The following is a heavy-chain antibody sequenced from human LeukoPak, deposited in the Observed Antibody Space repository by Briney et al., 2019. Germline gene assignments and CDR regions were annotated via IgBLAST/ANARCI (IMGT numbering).Heavy chain of an antibody. Sequence: GASVKVFCKASGYTFTAYYIHWVRQAPGQGLEWMGWINPNSGGTNYAQKFQGRVTMTRDTSITTAYMELSSLRSDDTAVYYCAKLRHCSGGSCYQGNWFDPWGQGTLVTVSS. CDR2: INPNSGGT. CDR1: GYTFTAYY. V-gene: IGHV1-2*02. D-gene: IGHD2-15*01. J-gene: IGHJ5*02. CDR3: AKLRHCSGGSCYQGNWFDP.